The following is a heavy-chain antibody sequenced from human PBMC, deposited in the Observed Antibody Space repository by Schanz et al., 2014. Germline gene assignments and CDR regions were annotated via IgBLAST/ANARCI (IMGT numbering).Heavy chain of an antibody. CDR1: RFTFSSYS. V-gene: IGHV3-21*01. Sequence: EVQLVESGGGLVKPGGSLRLSCEASRFTFSSYSFNWVRQAPGKGLEWVSSITASGDYMHYADSVKGRFTISRDNSKNTLYLQMSSLRAEDTALYFCAKDRRDNYGSGTFYFEHWGQGTLVTVSS. D-gene: IGHD3-10*01. J-gene: IGHJ4*02. CDR3: AKDRRDNYGSGTFYFEH. CDR2: ITASGDYM.